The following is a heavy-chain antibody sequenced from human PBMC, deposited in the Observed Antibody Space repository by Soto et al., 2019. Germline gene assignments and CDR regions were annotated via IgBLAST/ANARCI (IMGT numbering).Heavy chain of an antibody. D-gene: IGHD6-13*01. Sequence: PSETLSLTCTVSGGSISSSSYYWGWIRQPPGKGLEWIGSIYYSGSTYYNPSLKSRVTISVDTSKNQFSLKLSSVTAADTALYYCARLGAIAAAGHYYYGMDVWGQGTTVT. CDR3: ARLGAIAAAGHYYYGMDV. J-gene: IGHJ6*02. CDR2: IYYSGST. CDR1: GGSISSSSYY. V-gene: IGHV4-39*01.